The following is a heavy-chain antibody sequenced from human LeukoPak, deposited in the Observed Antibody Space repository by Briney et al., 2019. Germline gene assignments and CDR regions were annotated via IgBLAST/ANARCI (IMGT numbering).Heavy chain of an antibody. CDR2: IWYDGSNK. Sequence: GGSLRLSCAASGFTFSSYGMHWVRQAPGKGLEWVAVIWYDGSNKYYADSVKGRFTISRDNSKNTLYLQMNSLRAEDTAVYYCARDSHGSGSYYDYWGQGTLATVSS. J-gene: IGHJ4*02. D-gene: IGHD3-10*01. V-gene: IGHV3-33*01. CDR3: ARDSHGSGSYYDY. CDR1: GFTFSSYG.